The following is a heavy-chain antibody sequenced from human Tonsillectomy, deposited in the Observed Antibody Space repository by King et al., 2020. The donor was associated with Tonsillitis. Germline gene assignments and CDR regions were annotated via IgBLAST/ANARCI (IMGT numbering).Heavy chain of an antibody. Sequence: VQLVESGGGLVQPGGSLRLSCAASGCTFSSYAMSWVRQAPGKGLEWVSAISGSGCSTYCADSVKGRFTISRDNSKTTLYLQMNILRAADTAVYYCAKVGCSSTSCYHDCDYWGQGTLVTVSS. CDR1: GCTFSSYA. D-gene: IGHD2-2*01. V-gene: IGHV3-23*04. CDR2: ISGSGCST. J-gene: IGHJ4*02. CDR3: AKVGCSSTSCYHDCDY.